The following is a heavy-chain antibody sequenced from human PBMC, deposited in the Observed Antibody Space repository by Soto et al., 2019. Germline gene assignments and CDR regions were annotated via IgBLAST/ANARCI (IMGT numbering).Heavy chain of an antibody. CDR3: AKDRQGSGPDFDL. V-gene: IGHV3-23*01. J-gene: IGHJ2*01. CDR2: ISGSGGRT. CDR1: GFTFSSYD. Sequence: EVQLLESGGGLVQSGGSLRLSCAASGFTFSSYDMNWVRQAPGKGLEWVSAISGSGGRTYYADSVKGRFTISRDNSKNPLYLQMNSLRAEDTAVYYCAKDRQGSGPDFDLWGRGTLVTVSS. D-gene: IGHD3-10*01.